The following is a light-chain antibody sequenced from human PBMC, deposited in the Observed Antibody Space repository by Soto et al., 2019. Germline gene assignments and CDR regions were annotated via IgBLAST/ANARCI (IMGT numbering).Light chain of an antibody. CDR3: SSYTSTSTLYV. Sequence: QSVLTQPASVSGSPGQSITISCTGTSSDIGDYNYVSWYQQHPGKAPKLIIYEVSNRPSGFSHRFSGSKSDNTASLTISGLQAEDEADYYCSSYTSTSTLYVFGTGTKLTVL. CDR2: EVS. J-gene: IGLJ1*01. CDR1: SSDIGDYNY. V-gene: IGLV2-14*01.